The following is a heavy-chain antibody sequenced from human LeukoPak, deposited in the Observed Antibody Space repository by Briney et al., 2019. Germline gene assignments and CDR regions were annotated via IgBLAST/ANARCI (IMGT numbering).Heavy chain of an antibody. CDR2: MNPNSGNT. CDR3: ARGTYYAILTGFRTHRPFDY. Sequence: ASVKVSCKASGYTFTSYDINWVRQATGQGLEWMGWMNPNSGNTGYAQKFQGRVTMTRNTSISTAYMELSSLRSDDTAFYYCARGTYYAILTGFRTHRPFDYWGQGTLVTVSS. J-gene: IGHJ4*02. V-gene: IGHV1-8*02. CDR1: GYTFTSYD. D-gene: IGHD3-9*01.